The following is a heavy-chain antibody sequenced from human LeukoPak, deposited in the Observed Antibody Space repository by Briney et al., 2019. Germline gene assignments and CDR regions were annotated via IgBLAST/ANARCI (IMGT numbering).Heavy chain of an antibody. CDR2: IYSGGST. CDR3: ARDGSYDSSGYYQPFDY. CDR1: GFTVSSNY. J-gene: IGHJ4*02. Sequence: GGSLRLSCAASGFTVSSNYMSWVRQAPGKGLEWVSVIYSGGSTYYADSVKGRFTISRDNSKNTLYLQMNSLRAVDTAVYYCARDGSYDSSGYYQPFDYWGQGTLVTVSS. D-gene: IGHD3-22*01. V-gene: IGHV3-66*01.